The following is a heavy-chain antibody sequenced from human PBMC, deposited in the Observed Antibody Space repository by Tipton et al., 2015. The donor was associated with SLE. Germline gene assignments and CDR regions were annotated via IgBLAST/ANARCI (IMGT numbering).Heavy chain of an antibody. Sequence: TLSLTCTVSGGSISSSSYYWGWIRQPPGKGLEWIGSIYYSGSTYYNPSLKSRVTISVDTSKNQFSLKLSSVTAADTAVYYCARRRHNYYYFDYWGQGTLVTVSS. J-gene: IGHJ4*02. CDR3: ARRRHNYYYFDY. CDR1: GGSISSSSYY. CDR2: IYYSGST. D-gene: IGHD1-1*01. V-gene: IGHV4-39*07.